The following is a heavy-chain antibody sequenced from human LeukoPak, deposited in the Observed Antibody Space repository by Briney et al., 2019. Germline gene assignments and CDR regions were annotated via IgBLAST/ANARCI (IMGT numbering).Heavy chain of an antibody. CDR1: GGTFSSYA. D-gene: IGHD6-13*01. V-gene: IGHV1-69*13. CDR2: IIPIFGTA. CDR3: ARDQEQQLVPDYYYYGMDV. J-gene: IGHJ6*02. Sequence: SVKVSCKASGGTFSSYAIGWVRQAPGQGLEWMGGIIPIFGTANYAQKFQGRVTITADESTSTAYMELSSLRSEDTAVYYCARDQEQQLVPDYYYYGMDVWGQGTTVTVSS.